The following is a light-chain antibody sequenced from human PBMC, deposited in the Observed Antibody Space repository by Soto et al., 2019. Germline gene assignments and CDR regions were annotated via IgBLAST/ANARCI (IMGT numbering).Light chain of an antibody. Sequence: EIVLTQSPATLSLSPGDRATLSCRASQSVSSYLAWYQQKPGQAPRLLIYDASNRATGIPARFTGSGSGTDFPLTISSLEPEDFAVYYCQQRSNWLTFGGGTKVEIK. CDR3: QQRSNWLT. J-gene: IGKJ4*01. CDR1: QSVSSY. CDR2: DAS. V-gene: IGKV3-11*01.